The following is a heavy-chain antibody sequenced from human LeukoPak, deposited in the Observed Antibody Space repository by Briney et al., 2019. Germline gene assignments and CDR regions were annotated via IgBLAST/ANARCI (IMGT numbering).Heavy chain of an antibody. CDR3: ASDIDYGDYQPPDY. J-gene: IGHJ4*02. V-gene: IGHV1-69*05. CDR1: GGTFSSYA. CDR2: IIPIFGTA. Sequence: SVKVSCKASGGTFSSYAISWVRQAPGQGLEWMGRIIPIFGTANYAQKFQGRVTITTDESTSTAYMELSSLRSEDTAVYYCASDIDYGDYQPPDYWGQGTPVTVSS. D-gene: IGHD4-17*01.